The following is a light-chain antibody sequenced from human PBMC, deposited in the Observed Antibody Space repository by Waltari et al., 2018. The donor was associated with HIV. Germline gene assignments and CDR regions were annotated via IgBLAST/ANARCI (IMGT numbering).Light chain of an antibody. CDR2: DNN. CDR1: NPTIGNTY. V-gene: IGLV1-51*01. CDR3: GSWDSSLSSVV. J-gene: IGLJ2*01. Sequence: QSVLTQPPSVSAAPGQKVTISCSGSNPTIGNTYVSWYQQLPGTAPKLLIYDNNKRPSGIPDRFSGSKSGTSATLGITGLQTGDEADYYCGSWDSSLSSVVFGGGTKLTVL.